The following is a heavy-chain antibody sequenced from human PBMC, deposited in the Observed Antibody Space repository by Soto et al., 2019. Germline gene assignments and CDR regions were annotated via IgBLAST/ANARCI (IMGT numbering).Heavy chain of an antibody. Sequence: GSVQISCKASGYTFTSYYMHWVRQAPGQGREWMGIINPSGGSTSYAQKFQGRVTMTRDTSTSTVYMELSSLRSEDTAVYYCARAVYYGSGSYYNGYDYWGQGTLVTVSS. J-gene: IGHJ4*02. D-gene: IGHD3-10*01. CDR3: ARAVYYGSGSYYNGYDY. CDR1: GYTFTSYY. CDR2: INPSGGST. V-gene: IGHV1-46*03.